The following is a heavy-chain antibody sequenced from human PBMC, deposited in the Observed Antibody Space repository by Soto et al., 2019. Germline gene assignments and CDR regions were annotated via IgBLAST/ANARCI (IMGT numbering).Heavy chain of an antibody. CDR1: GYTFTSYG. CDR2: ISAYNGNT. CDR3: ARVLLCSGGSCYSYYFDY. J-gene: IGHJ4*02. Sequence: ASVKVSCKASGYTFTSYGISWVRQAPGQGLEWMGWISAYNGNTNYAQKLQGRVTMTTDTSTSTAYMELRSLRSDDTAVYYCARVLLCSGGSCYSYYFDYWGQGTLVTVSS. D-gene: IGHD2-15*01. V-gene: IGHV1-18*01.